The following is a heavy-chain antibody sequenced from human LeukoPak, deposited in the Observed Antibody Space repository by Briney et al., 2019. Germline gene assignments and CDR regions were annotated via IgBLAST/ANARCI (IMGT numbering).Heavy chain of an antibody. J-gene: IGHJ4*02. CDR1: GGSISSGGYS. D-gene: IGHD3-16*01. V-gene: IGHV4-30-2*01. CDR3: ARAGPLSYYFDY. Sequence: SETLSLTCAVSGGSISSGGYSWSWIRQPPGKGLEWIGYIYHSGSTYYNSSLKSRVTISVDRSKNQFSLKLSSVTAADTAVYYCARAGPLSYYFDYWGQGTLVTVSS. CDR2: IYHSGST.